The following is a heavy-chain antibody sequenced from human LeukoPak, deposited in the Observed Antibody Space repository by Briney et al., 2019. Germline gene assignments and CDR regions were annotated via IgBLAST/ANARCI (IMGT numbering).Heavy chain of an antibody. J-gene: IGHJ4*02. D-gene: IGHD2-15*01. CDR3: ATTFPYCGDGTCKL. V-gene: IGHV3-7*01. Sequence: GGSLRLSCAASGLRFTSYWMSWVRQAPGKGLEWVANINQGGNTVNYVDSVKGRVSISRDNANNALFLQMHSLRFEDTAIYDCATTFPYCGDGTCKLGGQGAQVTVSS. CDR1: GLRFTSYW. CDR2: INQGGNTV.